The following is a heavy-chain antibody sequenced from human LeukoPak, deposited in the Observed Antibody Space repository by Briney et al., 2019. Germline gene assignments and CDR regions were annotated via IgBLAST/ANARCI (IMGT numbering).Heavy chain of an antibody. J-gene: IGHJ1*01. V-gene: IGHV3-23*01. CDR2: ISGGGDTT. D-gene: IGHD6-13*01. CDR1: GFTFNNYA. CDR3: AKVLFIRVAAGLGAYFQH. Sequence: PGGSLRLSCAASGFTFNNYALSWVRQAPGKGLEWVSVISGGGDTTFYADSVKGRFAISRDNSKNTLSLLMNSLRAEDTAVYYCAKVLFIRVAAGLGAYFQHWGQGTLVTVSS.